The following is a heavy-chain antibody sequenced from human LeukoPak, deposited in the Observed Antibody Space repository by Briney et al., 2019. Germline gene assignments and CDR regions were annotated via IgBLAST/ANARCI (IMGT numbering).Heavy chain of an antibody. V-gene: IGHV4-30-2*01. J-gene: IGHJ4*02. D-gene: IGHD3-9*01. CDR1: GGSISSGGYS. Sequence: SETLSLTCAVSGGSISSGGYSWSWIRQPPGKGLEWIGYISHSGSTYFNPSLKSRVTISVDRSKNQFSLKLSSVTAADTAVYYCARATGYDILTGFYHFDYWGQGTLVTVSS. CDR3: ARATGYDILTGFYHFDY. CDR2: ISHSGST.